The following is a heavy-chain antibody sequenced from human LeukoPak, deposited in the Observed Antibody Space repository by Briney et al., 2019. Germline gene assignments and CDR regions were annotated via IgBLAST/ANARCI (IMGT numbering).Heavy chain of an antibody. V-gene: IGHV4-59*01. CDR1: GGSISSYY. Sequence: PSETLSLTCTVSGGSISSYYWSWIRQPPGKGLEWIGYIYYSGSTNYNPSLKSRVTISVDTSKNQFSLKLSSVTAADTAVYYCARAVHKYYFDYWGQGTLVTVSS. CDR2: IYYSGST. J-gene: IGHJ4*02. CDR3: ARAVHKYYFDY. D-gene: IGHD1-1*01.